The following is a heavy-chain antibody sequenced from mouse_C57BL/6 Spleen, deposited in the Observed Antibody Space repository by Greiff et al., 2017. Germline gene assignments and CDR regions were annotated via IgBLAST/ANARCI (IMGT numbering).Heavy chain of an antibody. Sequence: QVTLKVSGPGILQPSQTLSLSCSSSGFSLSTFGMGVGWLRQPSGQGLEWLAHICCDDAKYYNPALKSQLIISKDTAKNPVFLQIAHVYTADTATYYCARLLYASCYWDFDVWGTGTTVTVAS. CDR3: ARLLYASCYWDFDV. D-gene: IGHD1-1*01. CDR1: GFSLSTFGMG. V-gene: IGHV8-8*01. CDR2: ICCDDAK. J-gene: IGHJ1*03.